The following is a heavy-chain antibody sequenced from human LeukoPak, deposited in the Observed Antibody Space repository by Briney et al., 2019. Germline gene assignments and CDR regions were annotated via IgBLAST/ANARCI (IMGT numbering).Heavy chain of an antibody. CDR2: ISYDGSNK. Sequence: GGSLRLSCAASGFTFSSYAMHWVRQAPGKGLEWVAVISYDGSNKYYADSVKGRFTISRDNSKNTLYLQMNSLRAEDTAVYYCERSAPYYYGMDVWGQGTTVTVSS. V-gene: IGHV3-30*04. CDR1: GFTFSSYA. J-gene: IGHJ6*02. CDR3: ERSAPYYYGMDV.